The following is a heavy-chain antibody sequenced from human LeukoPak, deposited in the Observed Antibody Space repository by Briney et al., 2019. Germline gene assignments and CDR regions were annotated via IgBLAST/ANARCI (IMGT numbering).Heavy chain of an antibody. J-gene: IGHJ4*02. D-gene: IGHD6-19*01. CDR1: GFTFSSYG. CDR3: AREAVQGSGWYVAEY. V-gene: IGHV3-33*01. Sequence: PGGSLRLSCAASGFTFSSYGMHWVRQAPGQGLEWVAVIWYDGSNKYYADYVQGRFTMTRDNSKNTLYMQMNSLRADDTAVYYCAREAVQGSGWYVAEYWGQGTLVTVSS. CDR2: IWYDGSNK.